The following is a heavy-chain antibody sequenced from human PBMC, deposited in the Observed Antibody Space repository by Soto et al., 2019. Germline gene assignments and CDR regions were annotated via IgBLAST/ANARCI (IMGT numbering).Heavy chain of an antibody. V-gene: IGHV5-51*01. J-gene: IGHJ6*01. CDR3: VTHTKSSDYALKNGMDI. D-gene: IGHD5-12*01. CDR1: EDSCINYC. Sequence: KGAEDSCINYCGGWIRKKPGKGLEWMGIIYPGDSDTRYSPSFQGQVTISADKSISTAYLQWSSLKASDTAMYYCVTHTKSSDYALKNGMDICGQATTGTGS. CDR2: IYPGDSDT.